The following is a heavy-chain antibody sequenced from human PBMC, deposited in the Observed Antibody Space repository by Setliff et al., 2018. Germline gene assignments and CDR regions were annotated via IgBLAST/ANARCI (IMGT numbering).Heavy chain of an antibody. Sequence: SVKVSCKASGGTFNTYGITWVRQAPAQGLEWMGGIIPGLGILDYAQKFQDRVTITADRSTSTAYRELSSLRSEDTAVYYWASRTHPNVITGITQGGGWWYYYYMDVWGKGTTVTVS. V-gene: IGHV1-69*10. J-gene: IGHJ6*03. CDR3: ASRTHPNVITGITQGGGWWYYYYMDV. D-gene: IGHD1-7*01. CDR2: IIPGLGIL. CDR1: GGTFNTYG.